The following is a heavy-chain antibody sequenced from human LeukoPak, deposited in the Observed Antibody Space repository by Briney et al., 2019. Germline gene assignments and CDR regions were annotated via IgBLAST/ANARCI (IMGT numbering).Heavy chain of an antibody. CDR3: ARHDVAGRTNRFDP. J-gene: IGHJ5*02. Sequence: SETLSLTCTVSGGSISSNSFYWGWIRQPPGKGLEWIASIHYSGSTYSNPSLKSRVTILVDTSKNQISLKLSSVTAVDTAVYHCARHDVAGRTNRFDPWGQGTLVTVPS. D-gene: IGHD6-19*01. V-gene: IGHV4-39*01. CDR2: IHYSGST. CDR1: GGSISSNSFY.